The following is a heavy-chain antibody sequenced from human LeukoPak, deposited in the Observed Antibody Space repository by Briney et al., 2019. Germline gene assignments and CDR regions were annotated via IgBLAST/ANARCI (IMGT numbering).Heavy chain of an antibody. CDR3: AKDASMVLTFDY. CDR1: GFTFSSYS. J-gene: IGHJ4*02. D-gene: IGHD3-10*01. V-gene: IGHV3-48*01. Sequence: GGSLRLSCAASGFTFSSYSMNWVRQAPGKGLEWVSYISSSSSTIYYADSVKGRFTISRDNSKNTLYLQMNSLRAEDTAVYYCAKDASMVLTFDYWGQGTLVTVSS. CDR2: ISSSSSTI.